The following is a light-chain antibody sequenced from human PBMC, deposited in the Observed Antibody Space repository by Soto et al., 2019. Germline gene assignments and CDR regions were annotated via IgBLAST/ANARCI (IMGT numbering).Light chain of an antibody. J-gene: IGLJ7*01. V-gene: IGLV6-57*03. CDR3: QSYDSSNHAV. CDR1: SGSMASNY. CDR2: EDN. Sequence: NFMLTQPHSVSESPGKTVTISCTHSSGSMASNYVQWYQQRPGSAPTTVIYEDNQRPSGVPDRFSGSIDSSSNSASLTISGLKTEDEADYYCQSYDSSNHAVFGGGTQLTVL.